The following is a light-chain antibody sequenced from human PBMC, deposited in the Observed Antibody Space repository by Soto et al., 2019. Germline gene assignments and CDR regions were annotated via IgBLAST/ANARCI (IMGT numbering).Light chain of an antibody. CDR1: QNIYKW. CDR3: QQYNSYPLT. J-gene: IGKJ4*01. CDR2: EAA. V-gene: IGKV1-5*01. Sequence: DIQMTQSPSTLSASVGDTVTISCRASQNIYKWLAWYQQKPQKAPKVLIFEAAGLESGVSSRFRGSGSGTEFTLTISSLQPDDLATYYCQQYNSYPLTFCGGTKVEL.